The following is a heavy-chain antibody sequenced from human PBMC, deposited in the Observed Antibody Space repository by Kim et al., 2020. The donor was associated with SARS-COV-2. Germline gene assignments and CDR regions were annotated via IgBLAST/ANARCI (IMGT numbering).Heavy chain of an antibody. CDR1: GFTFSDYY. J-gene: IGHJ6*02. V-gene: IGHV3-11*05. Sequence: GGSLRLSCAASGFTFSDYYMSWIRQAPGKGLEWVSYISSSSSYTNYADSVKGRFTISRDNAKNSLYLQMNSLRAEDTAVYYCARDHSTYYYDSSGYYRAPAPEDYYDGVDVWGRGTTVTVSS. D-gene: IGHD3-22*01. CDR2: ISSSSSYT. CDR3: ARDHSTYYYDSSGYYRAPAPEDYYDGVDV.